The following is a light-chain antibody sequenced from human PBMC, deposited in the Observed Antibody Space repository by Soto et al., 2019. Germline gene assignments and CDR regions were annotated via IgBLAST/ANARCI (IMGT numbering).Light chain of an antibody. CDR3: QNYNNWPTWT. J-gene: IGKJ1*01. Sequence: EIVMTQSPATLSVSPGERATVSCRASQSISSNLAWYQQKPGQAPRLLIYGASTRATAIPARFSGSGSGTEFTLTINSLQSDDFAVYYCQNYNNWPTWTFGQGTKVEIK. V-gene: IGKV3-15*01. CDR2: GAS. CDR1: QSISSN.